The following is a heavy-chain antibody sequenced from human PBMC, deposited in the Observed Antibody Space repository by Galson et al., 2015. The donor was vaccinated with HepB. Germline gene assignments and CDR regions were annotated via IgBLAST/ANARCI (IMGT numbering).Heavy chain of an antibody. V-gene: IGHV3-30*02. CDR1: GFTFSSYG. J-gene: IGHJ4*02. CDR3: AKDRTHYNGIAVAYLPY. CDR2: IRYDGSNK. D-gene: IGHD6-19*01. Sequence: SLRLSCAASGFTFSSYGMHWVRQAPGKGLEWVAFIRYDGSNKYYADSVKGRFTISRDNSKNTLYLQMNSLRAEDTAVYYCAKDRTHYNGIAVAYLPYWGQGTLVTVSS.